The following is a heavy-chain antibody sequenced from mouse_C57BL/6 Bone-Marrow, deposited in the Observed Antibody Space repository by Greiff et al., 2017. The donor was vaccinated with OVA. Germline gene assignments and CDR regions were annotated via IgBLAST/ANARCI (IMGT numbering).Heavy chain of an antibody. J-gene: IGHJ3*01. V-gene: IGHV5-4*01. CDR2: ISDGGSYT. D-gene: IGHD2-1*01. CDR1: GFTFSSYA. CDR3: AREEALWYLRAWFSY. Sequence: EVQRVESGGGLVKPGGSLKLSCAASGFTFSSYAMSWVRQTPEKRLEWVATISDGGSYTNYTENVKGRFTISRDNAKNNLYLQMSHLKSEDTSIYYCAREEALWYLRAWFSYWGQGILVTVSA.